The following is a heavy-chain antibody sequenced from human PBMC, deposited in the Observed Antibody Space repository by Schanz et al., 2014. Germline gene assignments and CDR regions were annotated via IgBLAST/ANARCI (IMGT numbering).Heavy chain of an antibody. CDR1: GFTFSSYW. D-gene: IGHD6-6*01. Sequence: EVQLVESGGVVVQPGGSLRLSCAASGFTFSSYWMHWVRQAPGKGLVWVSRINPAGTFTNYADSVKGRFTISRDNAKNTLYLQMNSLRVEDTAEYYCAKNWKGHHITGRPGWSDGMDVWGQGTTVTVSS. CDR2: INPAGTFT. CDR3: AKNWKGHHITGRPGWSDGMDV. V-gene: IGHV3-74*02. J-gene: IGHJ6*02.